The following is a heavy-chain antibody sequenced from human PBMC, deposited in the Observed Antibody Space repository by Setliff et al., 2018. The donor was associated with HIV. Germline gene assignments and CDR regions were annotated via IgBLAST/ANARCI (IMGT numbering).Heavy chain of an antibody. Sequence: GASVKVSCVASGFTFSSRWMHWVRQAPGKGLEWVSLIKDDGSKTMYADSVKGRFTISRDNAKNSLYLQLNSLRAEDTAVYYCVRDASPDYDSGGYSAGGHWGRGTLVTVSS. V-gene: IGHV3-74*03. CDR1: GFTFSSRW. CDR3: VRDASPDYDSGGYSAGGH. D-gene: IGHD3-22*01. J-gene: IGHJ4*02. CDR2: IKDDGSKT.